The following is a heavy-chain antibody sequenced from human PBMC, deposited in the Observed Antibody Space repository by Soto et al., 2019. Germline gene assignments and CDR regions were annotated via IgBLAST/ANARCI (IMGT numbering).Heavy chain of an antibody. J-gene: IGHJ4*02. CDR3: ARVPSLKGYYFDY. CDR2: IYYSGST. Sequence: QVQLQESGPGLVKPSQTLSLTCTVSGVSISSGDYYWSWIRQPPGKGLEWIGYIYYSGSTYYNPSLQSRVTISVATSKNQFSLKLRSVTAADTALYSCARVPSLKGYYFDYWGQGTLVTVSS. D-gene: IGHD3-16*01. CDR1: GVSISSGDYY. V-gene: IGHV4-30-4*01.